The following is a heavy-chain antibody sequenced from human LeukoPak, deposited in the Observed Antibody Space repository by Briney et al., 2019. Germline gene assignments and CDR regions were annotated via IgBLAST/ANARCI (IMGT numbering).Heavy chain of an antibody. J-gene: IGHJ4*02. CDR3: ARDYCSGGSCYSYYFDY. D-gene: IGHD2-15*01. CDR2: INPNSGGT. CDR1: GYTFTAYY. V-gene: IGHV1-2*06. Sequence: GASVKVSCKASGYTFTAYYMHWVRQAPGQGLEWMGRINPNSGGTNYAQKFQGRVTMTRDTSISTAYMELSRLRSDDTAVYYCARDYCSGGSCYSYYFDYWGQGTLVTVSS.